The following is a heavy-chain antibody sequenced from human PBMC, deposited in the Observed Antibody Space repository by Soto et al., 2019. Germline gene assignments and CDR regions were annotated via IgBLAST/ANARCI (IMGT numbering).Heavy chain of an antibody. V-gene: IGHV1-3*01. Sequence: ASVKVSCKASGYTFTSYAMHWVRQAPGQRLEWMGWINAGNGNTKYSQKFQGRVTITRDTSASTAYMELSSLRSEDTAVYYCAREPVIRYFDWLMPFDYWGQGTLVTVSS. CDR3: AREPVIRYFDWLMPFDY. J-gene: IGHJ4*02. CDR2: INAGNGNT. D-gene: IGHD3-9*01. CDR1: GYTFTSYA.